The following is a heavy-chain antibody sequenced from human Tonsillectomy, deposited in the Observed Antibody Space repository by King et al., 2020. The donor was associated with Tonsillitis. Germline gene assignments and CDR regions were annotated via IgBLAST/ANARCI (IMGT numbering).Heavy chain of an antibody. J-gene: IGHJ4*02. D-gene: IGHD6-19*01. CDR3: AKDLGSGWSYFDS. CDR2: ISSDGASK. Sequence: VQLVESGGGVVQPGTSLRLSCAASGITFSRYGFHWVRQTPGKGLEWVAVISSDGASKYYADSVKGRFTISRDNSKGQLYLQMISLRPEDTATYYCAKDLGSGWSYFDSWGQGTLVTVSS. CDR1: GITFSRYG. V-gene: IGHV3-30*18.